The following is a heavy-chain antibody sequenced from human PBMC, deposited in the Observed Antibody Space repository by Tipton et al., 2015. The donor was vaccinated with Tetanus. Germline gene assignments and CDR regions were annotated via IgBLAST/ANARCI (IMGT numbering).Heavy chain of an antibody. CDR3: AREDVLGLTTVTTLGDY. CDR1: GGSISSGDYY. D-gene: IGHD4-17*01. J-gene: IGHJ4*02. Sequence: LRLSCTVSGGSISSGDYYWSWIRQPPGKGLEWIGYIYYSGSTYHNPSLKSRVTISVDTSKNQFSLKLSSVTAADTAVYYCAREDVLGLTTVTTLGDYWGQGTLVTVSS. V-gene: IGHV4-30-4*01. CDR2: IYYSGST.